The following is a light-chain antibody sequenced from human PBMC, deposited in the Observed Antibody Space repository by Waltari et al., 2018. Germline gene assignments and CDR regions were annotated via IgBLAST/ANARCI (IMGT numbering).Light chain of an antibody. J-gene: IGLJ2*01. V-gene: IGLV1-44*01. CDR2: NDN. CDR1: SSNIGRDS. CDR3: AAWDDILKGVL. Sequence: QSVLTQPPSASGPPGQRITISCPGSSSNIGRDSVNWYQQLPGTAPKLLVYNDNERPPGVPDRFSGSKSGTSASLAISGLQSEDEADYFCAAWDDILKGVLFGGGTRLTVL.